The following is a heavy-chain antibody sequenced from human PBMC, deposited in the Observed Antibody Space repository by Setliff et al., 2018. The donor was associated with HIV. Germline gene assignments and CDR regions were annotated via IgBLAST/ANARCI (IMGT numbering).Heavy chain of an antibody. CDR2: ILDKANNYAT. J-gene: IGHJ6*02. D-gene: IGHD3-10*01. V-gene: IGHV3-73*01. CDR1: GFTFSGSP. CDR3: ARSVIGYYYYGMDV. Sequence: GGSLRLSCGASGFTFSGSPMHWVRQASGKGLEWVGRILDKANNYATAYAASLEGRFTISRDNSKNTLYLQMNSLRAEDTAVYYCARSVIGYYYYGMDVWGQGTLVTVSS.